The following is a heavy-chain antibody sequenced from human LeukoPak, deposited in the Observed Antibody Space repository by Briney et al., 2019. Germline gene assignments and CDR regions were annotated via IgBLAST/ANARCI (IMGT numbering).Heavy chain of an antibody. CDR2: IYTTGST. CDR1: GGSISSGSYY. J-gene: IGHJ6*03. CDR3: ARVSFGSGYYNYMDV. D-gene: IGHD3-10*01. Sequence: PSQTLSLTCTVSGGSISSGSYYWSWIRQPAGKGLEWIGRIYTTGSTNYNPSLKSRVTISVDTSKNQFSLKLSSVTAADTAMYYCARVSFGSGYYNYMDVWGKGTTVTVSS. V-gene: IGHV4-61*02.